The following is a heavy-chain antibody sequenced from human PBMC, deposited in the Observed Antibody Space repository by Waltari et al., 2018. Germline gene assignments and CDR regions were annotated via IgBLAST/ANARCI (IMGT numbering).Heavy chain of an antibody. Sequence: EVQLVESGGGLVKPGGSLRLSCTASGLTFIDAWMSRVRQAPGKGLEWVGRVKSERAGGTTDYAAPVKGRFTISRDRSKNTLYLEMNSLTVEDTAVYYCTADLPGGLSDYFDYWGQGTLVTVSS. J-gene: IGHJ4*02. CDR3: TADLPGGLSDYFDY. D-gene: IGHD3-16*01. V-gene: IGHV3-15*01. CDR1: GLTFIDAW. CDR2: VKSERAGGTT.